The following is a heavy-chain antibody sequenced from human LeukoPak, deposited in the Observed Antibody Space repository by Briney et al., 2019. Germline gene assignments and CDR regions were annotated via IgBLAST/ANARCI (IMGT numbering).Heavy chain of an antibody. CDR3: ARGGSSSWYSASYFDY. V-gene: IGHV1-2*02. D-gene: IGHD6-13*01. Sequence: ASVKVSCKASGYTFTGYYMHWVRQAPGQGLEWMGWINPNSGGTNYAQKFQGRVTMTRDTSISTAYMELSRLRSDDTAVYYCARGGSSSWYSASYFDYWGQGTLVTVSS. CDR2: INPNSGGT. CDR1: GYTFTGYY. J-gene: IGHJ4*02.